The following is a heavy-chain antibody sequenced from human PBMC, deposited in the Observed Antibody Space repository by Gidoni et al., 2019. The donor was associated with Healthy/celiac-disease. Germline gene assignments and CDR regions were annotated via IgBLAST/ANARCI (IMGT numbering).Heavy chain of an antibody. CDR3: ARALRRDGYNYGY. J-gene: IGHJ4*02. CDR2: INHSGST. D-gene: IGHD5-12*01. CDR1: GGSFSGYY. V-gene: IGHV4-34*01. Sequence: QVQLQQWGAGLLKPSETLSLTCAVYGGSFSGYYWSWIRQPPGKGLEWIGEINHSGSTNYNPSLKSRVTISVDTSKNQFSLKLSSVTAADTAVDYCARALRRDGYNYGYWGQGTLVTVSS.